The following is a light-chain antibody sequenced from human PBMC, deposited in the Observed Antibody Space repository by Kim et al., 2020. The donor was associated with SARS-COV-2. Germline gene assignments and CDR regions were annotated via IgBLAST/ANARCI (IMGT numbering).Light chain of an antibody. V-gene: IGLV3-19*01. J-gene: IGLJ2*01. Sequence: VALGQTVRITCQGDSLRSYYASWYQQKPGQAPILVIYGKNNRPSGIPDRFSGSSSGNTASLTVTGAQAGDEADYYCNSRDSNDNVVFGGGTQLTVL. CDR3: NSRDSNDNVV. CDR1: SLRSYY. CDR2: GKN.